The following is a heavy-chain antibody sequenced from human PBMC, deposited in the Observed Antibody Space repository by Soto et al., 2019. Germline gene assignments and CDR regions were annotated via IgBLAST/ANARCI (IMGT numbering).Heavy chain of an antibody. D-gene: IGHD2-2*02. CDR1: GGSISSGDYY. CDR3: ATDHRLDTGRGGYYYYAMDV. J-gene: IGHJ6*02. CDR2: IYYTGTT. V-gene: IGHV4-30-4*01. Sequence: QVQLQESGPGLAKPSQTLSLTCTVSGGSISSGDYYWSWVRQPPGKGLEWIGYIYYTGTTYYNPSLKSRVTISLDMSKNQFSVRLTSVTASDTAVYYCATDHRLDTGRGGYYYYAMDVWGQGTSVTVSS.